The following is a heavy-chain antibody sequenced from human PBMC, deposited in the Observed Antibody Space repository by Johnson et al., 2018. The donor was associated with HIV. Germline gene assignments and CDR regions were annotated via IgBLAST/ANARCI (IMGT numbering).Heavy chain of an antibody. Sequence: QVQLVESGGGVVQPGKSLTLSCVGSGLSFSNFGIHWVRQAPGTGPEWVAVISYDGSNKYYADSVQGRFTISRDNSKNTLYLQMNSLRAEDTAVYYCASPLEAAAGPMDAFDIWGQGTMVTVSS. CDR1: GLSFSNFG. CDR3: ASPLEAAAGPMDAFDI. CDR2: ISYDGSNK. J-gene: IGHJ3*02. D-gene: IGHD6-13*01. V-gene: IGHV3-30*03.